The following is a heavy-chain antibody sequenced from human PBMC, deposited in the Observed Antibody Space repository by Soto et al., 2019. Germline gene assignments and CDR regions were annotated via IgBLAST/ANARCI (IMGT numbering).Heavy chain of an antibody. CDR2: ISYDGSNK. J-gene: IGHJ4*02. Sequence: QVQLVESGGGVVQPGRSLRLSCADSGFTFSSYAMHWVRQAPGKGLEWVAVISYDGSNKYYADSVKGRFTISRDNSKNTMYLQMDSLRAEDTAVYYCSRDPAPHPRGDVGGVIDYWGQGTLVTVSS. CDR3: SRDPAPHPRGDVGGVIDY. V-gene: IGHV3-30-3*01. D-gene: IGHD3-10*02. CDR1: GFTFSSYA.